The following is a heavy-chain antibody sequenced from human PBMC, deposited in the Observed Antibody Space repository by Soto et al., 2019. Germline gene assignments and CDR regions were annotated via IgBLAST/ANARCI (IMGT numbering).Heavy chain of an antibody. Sequence: QVQLVQSGAEVKKPGSSVKVSCKASGGTFSSYTISWVRQAPGQGLEWMGRIIPILGIANYAQKFQGRVTITADKSTSTAYMELSSLRSEDTAVYYCARVVGSGSYFSKYYYYGMDVWGQGTTVTVSS. CDR3: ARVVGSGSYFSKYYYYGMDV. CDR2: IIPILGIA. V-gene: IGHV1-69*02. CDR1: GGTFSSYT. D-gene: IGHD3-10*01. J-gene: IGHJ6*02.